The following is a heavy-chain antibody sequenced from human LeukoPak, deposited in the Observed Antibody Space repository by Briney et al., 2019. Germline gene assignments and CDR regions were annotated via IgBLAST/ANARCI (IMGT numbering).Heavy chain of an antibody. CDR3: ARGTHNFGVVFDYFDY. CDR1: GFIFSNYW. V-gene: IGHV3-74*01. Sequence: GGSLRLSCAASGFIFSNYWMHWVRQAPGKGLVWVSRIKTDGSTITYADSVKGRFTISRDNAMNTLYLQMDSLGAEDTAVYYCARGTHNFGVVFDYFDYWGQGTLVTVSS. D-gene: IGHD3-3*01. J-gene: IGHJ4*02. CDR2: IKTDGSTI.